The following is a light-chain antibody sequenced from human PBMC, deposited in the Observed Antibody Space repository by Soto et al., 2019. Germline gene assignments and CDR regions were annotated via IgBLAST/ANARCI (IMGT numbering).Light chain of an antibody. CDR2: GAS. CDR3: QQCNDWPLIT. J-gene: IGKJ5*01. V-gene: IGKV3-15*01. CDR1: QSVSSY. Sequence: EIVMPQSPATLSVSPGERATLSCRASQSVSSYLAWYQQKPGQAPSLLIYGASTRATGVPARFSGSGSGTEFTRTVSSLQSEDFAVYYCQQCNDWPLITFGQGTRLEAK.